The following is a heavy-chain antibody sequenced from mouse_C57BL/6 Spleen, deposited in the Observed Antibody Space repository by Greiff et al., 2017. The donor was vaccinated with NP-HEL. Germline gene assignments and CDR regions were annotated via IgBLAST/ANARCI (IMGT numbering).Heavy chain of an antibody. Sequence: QVQLKQSGAELVRPGASVTLSCKASGYTFTDYEMHWVKQTPVHGLEWIGAIDPETGGTAYNQKFKGKAILTADKSSSTAYMELRSLTSEDSAVYYCTKGGRDWYFDVWGTGTTVTVSS. CDR3: TKGGRDWYFDV. CDR2: IDPETGGT. V-gene: IGHV1-15*01. D-gene: IGHD1-1*02. J-gene: IGHJ1*03. CDR1: GYTFTDYE.